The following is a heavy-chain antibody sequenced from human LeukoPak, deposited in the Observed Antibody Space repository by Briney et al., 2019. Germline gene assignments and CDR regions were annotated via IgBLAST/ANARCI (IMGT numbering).Heavy chain of an antibody. CDR3: ARDRSGWYFLDY. CDR1: GGSISSGSYS. J-gene: IGHJ4*02. Sequence: SDTLSLTCTVSGGSISSGSYSWSWIRQPAGKGLEWIGRIYTSGSTNYNPSLKGRVTISVDTSKNQFSLKLSSVTAADTAVYYCARDRSGWYFLDYWGQGTLVTVSS. V-gene: IGHV4-61*02. CDR2: IYTSGST. D-gene: IGHD6-19*01.